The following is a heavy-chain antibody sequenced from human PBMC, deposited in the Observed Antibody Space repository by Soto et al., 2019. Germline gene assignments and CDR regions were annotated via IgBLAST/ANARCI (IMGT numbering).Heavy chain of an antibody. V-gene: IGHV1-69*12. CDR1: GGTFRTYA. CDR3: AKGAVAGTPTSYYYYGMDV. J-gene: IGHJ6*01. CDR2: VIPIFGKV. Sequence: QVQLLQSGAEVKKPGSSVRVSCEASGGTFRTYAISWVRQAPGQGLEWMGEVIPIFGKVNYEQKFQGRVTITADESTTTVYVDLRRLTSEDTAVYYCAKGAVAGTPTSYYYYGMDVWGQATAVTVS. D-gene: IGHD6-19*01.